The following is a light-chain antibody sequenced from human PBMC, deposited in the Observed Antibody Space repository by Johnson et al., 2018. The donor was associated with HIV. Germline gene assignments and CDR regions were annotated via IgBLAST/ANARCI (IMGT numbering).Light chain of an antibody. J-gene: IGLJ1*01. Sequence: QSVLTQPPSVSAAPGQKVTISCSGSSSNIGNNYVSWYQQLPGTAPKLLIYENTKRPSGIPDRFSGSKSGTSATLGITGLQTGDEADYYCGTWDSSLSASVFGTGTKVT. CDR2: ENT. V-gene: IGLV1-51*02. CDR3: GTWDSSLSASV. CDR1: SSNIGNNY.